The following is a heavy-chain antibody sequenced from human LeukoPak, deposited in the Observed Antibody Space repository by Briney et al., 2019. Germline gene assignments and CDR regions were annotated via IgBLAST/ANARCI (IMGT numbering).Heavy chain of an antibody. CDR3: ATDEAVAGEMGFDY. J-gene: IGHJ4*02. Sequence: GASVKVSCKASGGTFSSYAISWVRQAPGQGLEWMGGIIPIFGTANYAQKFQGRVTITADESTSTAYMELSSLRSEDTAVYYCATDEAVAGEMGFDYWGQGTLVTVSS. CDR1: GGTFSSYA. V-gene: IGHV1-69*13. D-gene: IGHD6-19*01. CDR2: IIPIFGTA.